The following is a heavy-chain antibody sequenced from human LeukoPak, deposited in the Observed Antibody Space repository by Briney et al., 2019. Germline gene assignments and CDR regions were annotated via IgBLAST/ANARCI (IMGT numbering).Heavy chain of an antibody. CDR3: ARHERGAENLDY. D-gene: IGHD1-1*01. Sequence: SESLSLTCTVSGASISNYYWSWSRQPPGKGLECIGYVSYSGRTNHNPSLKSRVTISADTSKNQFSLKLTSVTAADTAVYYCARHERGAENLDYGGQATMATVSS. CDR1: GASISNYY. CDR2: VSYSGRT. J-gene: IGHJ4*02. V-gene: IGHV4-59*08.